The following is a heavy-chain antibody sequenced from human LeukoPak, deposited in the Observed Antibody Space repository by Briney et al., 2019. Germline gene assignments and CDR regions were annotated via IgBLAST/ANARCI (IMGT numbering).Heavy chain of an antibody. CDR1: GFTFSSYW. Sequence: PWGSLTLSCAASGFTFSSYWMHWVRQAPGKGLVWVSRINSDGSSTSYADSVKGRFTISRDNAKNTLYLQMNSLRAEDTAVYYCARDRSGYDFDYWGQGTLVTVSS. CDR2: INSDGSST. D-gene: IGHD5-12*01. J-gene: IGHJ4*02. CDR3: ARDRSGYDFDY. V-gene: IGHV3-74*01.